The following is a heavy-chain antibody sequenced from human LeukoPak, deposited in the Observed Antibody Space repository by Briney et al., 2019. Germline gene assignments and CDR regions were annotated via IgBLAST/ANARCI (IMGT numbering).Heavy chain of an antibody. J-gene: IGHJ6*03. V-gene: IGHV4-34*01. CDR2: INHSGST. Sequence: PSETLSLTCTVSGGSISSYYWSWIRQPPGKGLEWIGEINHSGSTNYNPSLKSRVTISVDTSKNQFSLKLSSVTAADTAVYYCARLKRYSGSYPHYYYYMDVWGKGTTVTVSS. CDR1: GGSISSYY. CDR3: ARLKRYSGSYPHYYYYMDV. D-gene: IGHD1-26*01.